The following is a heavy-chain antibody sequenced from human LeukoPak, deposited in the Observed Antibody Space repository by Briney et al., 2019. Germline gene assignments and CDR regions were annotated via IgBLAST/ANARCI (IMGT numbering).Heavy chain of an antibody. CDR1: GGSISSYY. CDR3: ARRHSSSWYFDY. V-gene: IGHV4-59*08. CDR2: IYYSGST. Sequence: PSETLSLTCTVSGGSISSYYWSWIRQPPGKGLEWIGYIYYSGSTNYNPSLKSRVTISVDTSKNQFSLKLSSVAAADTAVYYCARRHSSSWYFDYWGQGTLVTVSS. J-gene: IGHJ4*02. D-gene: IGHD6-13*01.